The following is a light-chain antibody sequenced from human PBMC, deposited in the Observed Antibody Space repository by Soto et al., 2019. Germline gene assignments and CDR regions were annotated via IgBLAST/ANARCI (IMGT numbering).Light chain of an antibody. CDR2: GSS. J-gene: IGKJ1*01. CDR1: QSVTSNY. Sequence: EIVLTQSPGTLSLSPGARAPLSCGASQSVTSNYLAWYQQKPGQAPRLLIFGSSTRATGIPDRFSGSGSGTDFTLTISRLEPEDFAVYYCQHYITSLITFGQGTKVDIK. CDR3: QHYITSLIT. V-gene: IGKV3-20*01.